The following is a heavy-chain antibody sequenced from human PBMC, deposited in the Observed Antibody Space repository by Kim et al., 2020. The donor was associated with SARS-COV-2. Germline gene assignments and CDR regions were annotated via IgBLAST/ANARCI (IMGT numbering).Heavy chain of an antibody. D-gene: IGHD3-10*01. CDR3: ARLPKITMVRGVMERDWYFDY. V-gene: IGHV3-23*01. CDR1: GFTFSSYA. J-gene: IGHJ4*02. Sequence: GGSLRLSCAASGFTFSSYAMSWVRQAPGKGLEWVSAISGSGGSTYYADSVKGRFTISRDNSKNTLYLQMNSLRAEDTAVYYCARLPKITMVRGVMERDWYFDYWGQGTLVTVSS. CDR2: ISGSGGST.